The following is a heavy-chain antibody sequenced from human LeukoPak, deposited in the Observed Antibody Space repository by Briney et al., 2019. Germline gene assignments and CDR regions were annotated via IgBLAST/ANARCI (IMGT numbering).Heavy chain of an antibody. D-gene: IGHD1-14*01. J-gene: IGHJ3*02. V-gene: IGHV4-59*01. Sequence: SETLSLTCTVSGGSLSSYYWSWIRQPPGKGLEWIGYIYHSGSTNYNPSLKSRVTISVDTSKNQFSLKLSSVTAADTAVYYCARVSRIQFYAFDIWGQGTMVTVSS. CDR2: IYHSGST. CDR3: ARVSRIQFYAFDI. CDR1: GGSLSSYY.